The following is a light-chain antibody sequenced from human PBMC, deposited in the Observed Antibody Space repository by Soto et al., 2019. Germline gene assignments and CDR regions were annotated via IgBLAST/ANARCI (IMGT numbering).Light chain of an antibody. CDR2: GAS. CDR1: QSISSN. CDR3: QQYINWPLT. Sequence: EIVMTQSPATLSVSPGERATLSCRASQSISSNLAWYQQKPGQAPRLLIYGASTRATGIPTRLSGYGSGTEFTFTISSLQSEDFAVYYCQQYINWPLTFGGGTKVEIK. J-gene: IGKJ4*01. V-gene: IGKV3-15*01.